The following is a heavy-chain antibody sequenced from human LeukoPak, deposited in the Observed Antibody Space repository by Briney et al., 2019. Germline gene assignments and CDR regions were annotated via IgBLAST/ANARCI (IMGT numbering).Heavy chain of an antibody. Sequence: GGSLRLSCAASGFTFSSYEMNWARQAPGKGLEWVSYISSSGSTIYYADSVKGRFTISRDNAKNSLYLQMNSLRAEDTAVYYCARGARPDSSSWYGQCWFDPWGQGTLVTVSS. V-gene: IGHV3-48*03. CDR1: GFTFSSYE. D-gene: IGHD6-13*01. CDR3: ARGARPDSSSWYGQCWFDP. J-gene: IGHJ5*02. CDR2: ISSSGSTI.